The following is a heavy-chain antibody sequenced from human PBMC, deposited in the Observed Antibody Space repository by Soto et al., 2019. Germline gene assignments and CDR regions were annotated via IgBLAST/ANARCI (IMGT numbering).Heavy chain of an antibody. CDR1: GFTFSIYA. CDR2: ISTNGGRT. Sequence: PGGSLRLSCSASGFTFSIYAMHWVRQAPGKGLEYVSSISTNGGRTHYADSVKGRFTISRDNSKNTQYLQMSSLRADDTAVYYCVKGEYYYDSSGYYPFDYWGQGTLVTVSS. D-gene: IGHD3-22*01. J-gene: IGHJ4*02. CDR3: VKGEYYYDSSGYYPFDY. V-gene: IGHV3-64D*06.